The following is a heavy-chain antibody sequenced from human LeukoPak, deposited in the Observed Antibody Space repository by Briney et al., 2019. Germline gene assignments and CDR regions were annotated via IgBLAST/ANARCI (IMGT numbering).Heavy chain of an antibody. CDR3: AKVGSPHRAFDI. CDR1: GVTFSSYA. J-gene: IGHJ3*02. Sequence: GGSLRLSCAASGVTFSSYAMSWVRQAPGKGLEWVSVISGGGDSTYYADSVKGRFTISRDNSKNTLYLQMNSLRAEDTAVYYCAKVGSPHRAFDIWGQGTMVTVSS. V-gene: IGHV3-23*01. D-gene: IGHD1-1*01. CDR2: ISGGGDST.